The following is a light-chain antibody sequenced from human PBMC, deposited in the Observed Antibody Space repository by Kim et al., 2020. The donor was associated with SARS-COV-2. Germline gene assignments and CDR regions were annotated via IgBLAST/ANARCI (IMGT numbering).Light chain of an antibody. J-gene: IGLJ3*02. Sequence: QSVLTQPPSVSAAPGQKVTISCSGSSSNIGNNYVSWYQQFPGTAPKLLIYDNNKRPSEIPDRFSGSKSGTSATLGITGLQTGDEADYYCETWDSSLSAVLFGGGTKSPS. V-gene: IGLV1-51*01. CDR1: SSNIGNNY. CDR2: DNN. CDR3: ETWDSSLSAVL.